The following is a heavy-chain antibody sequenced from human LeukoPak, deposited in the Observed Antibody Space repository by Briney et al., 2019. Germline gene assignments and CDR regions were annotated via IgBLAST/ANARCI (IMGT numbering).Heavy chain of an antibody. CDR3: ARQLGAYSYPFDI. D-gene: IGHD3-16*01. Sequence: SETLSLTCSVSGVSVSSGSYHWSWIRQPPGKGLEWIGNIYYSGSTNYNPSLESRVTVSVDTSKNQFSLKLSSVTAADTAVYYCARQLGAYSYPFDIWGQGTKVTVSS. V-gene: IGHV4-61*01. J-gene: IGHJ3*02. CDR2: IYYSGST. CDR1: GVSVSSGSYH.